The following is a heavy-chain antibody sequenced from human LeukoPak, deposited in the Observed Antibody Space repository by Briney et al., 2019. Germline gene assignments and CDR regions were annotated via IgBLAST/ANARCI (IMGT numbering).Heavy chain of an antibody. D-gene: IGHD6-6*01. Sequence: GGSLRLSCAASGFTFDDYGMSWVRQAPGKGLEWVSGINWNGGSTGYADSVKGRFTISRDNAKNSLYLQMNSLRAEDTALYYCARERGQLVRGVYFDYWGQGTLVTVSS. CDR1: GFTFDDYG. CDR2: INWNGGST. V-gene: IGHV3-20*04. J-gene: IGHJ4*02. CDR3: ARERGQLVRGVYFDY.